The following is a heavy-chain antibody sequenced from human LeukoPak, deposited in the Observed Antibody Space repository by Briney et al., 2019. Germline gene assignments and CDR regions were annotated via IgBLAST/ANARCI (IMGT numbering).Heavy chain of an antibody. CDR3: ARHVLRRGYFDY. CDR1: GGSISSSSYY. V-gene: IGHV4-39*01. Sequence: SETLSLTCTVSGGSISSSSYYWGWIRQPPGKGLEWIGSIYYSGSTYCNPSLKSRVTISVDTSKNQFSLKLSSVTAADTAVYYCARHVLRRGYFDYWGQGTLVTVSS. CDR2: IYYSGST. J-gene: IGHJ4*02. D-gene: IGHD2/OR15-2a*01.